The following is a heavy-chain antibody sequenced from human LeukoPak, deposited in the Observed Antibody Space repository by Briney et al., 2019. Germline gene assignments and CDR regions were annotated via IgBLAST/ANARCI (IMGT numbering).Heavy chain of an antibody. D-gene: IGHD5-24*01. CDR3: AHGRRWLQENQPFDY. CDR1: GFSLSTSGVG. Sequence: SGPTLVNPTQTLTLTCTFSGFSLSTSGVGVGWIRQPPGQALEWLALIYWNDDKRYSPSLKSRLTITKDTSKNQVVLTMTNMDPVDTATYYCAHGRRWLQENQPFDYWGQGTLVTVSS. V-gene: IGHV2-5*01. J-gene: IGHJ4*02. CDR2: IYWNDDK.